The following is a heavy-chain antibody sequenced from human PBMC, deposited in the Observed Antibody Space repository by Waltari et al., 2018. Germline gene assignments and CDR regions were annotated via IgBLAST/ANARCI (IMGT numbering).Heavy chain of an antibody. V-gene: IGHV1-2*02. CDR1: GYTFTGYY. CDR2: VNPNRGGT. J-gene: IGHJ4*02. D-gene: IGHD2-15*01. Sequence: QVQLVQSGAEVKKPGASVKVSCKASGYTFTGYYMHWVRQAPGQGPEWMGWVNPNRGGTNYVQRFQGRVTMTRDTSISTAYMELSMLRSDDTAVYYCARDPRAWSTIDYWGQGTLVTVSS. CDR3: ARDPRAWSTIDY.